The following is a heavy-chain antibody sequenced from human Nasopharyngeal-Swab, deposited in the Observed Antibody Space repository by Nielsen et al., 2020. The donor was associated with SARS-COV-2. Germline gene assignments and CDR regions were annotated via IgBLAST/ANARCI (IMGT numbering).Heavy chain of an antibody. CDR3: AKRPYSSSSRLNWFDP. CDR1: GFTFSSYA. CDR2: ISGSGGST. Sequence: GESLKISCAASGFTFSSYAMSWVRQAPGKGLEWVSAISGSGGSTYYADSVKGRFTISRDNSKNTLYLQMNSLRAEDTAVYYCAKRPYSSSSRLNWFDPWGQGTLVTVSS. J-gene: IGHJ5*02. D-gene: IGHD6-6*01. V-gene: IGHV3-23*01.